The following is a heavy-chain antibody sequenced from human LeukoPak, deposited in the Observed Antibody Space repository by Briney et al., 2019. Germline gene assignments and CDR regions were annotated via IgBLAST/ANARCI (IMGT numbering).Heavy chain of an antibody. V-gene: IGHV1-46*01. D-gene: IGHD5-18*01. CDR3: ARDAMATWTNDAFDI. CDR2: INPSGGST. CDR1: GYTFTSYY. Sequence: ASVKVSCKASGYTFTSYYMHWVRQAPGQGLEWMGIINPSGGSTSYAQKFQGRVTMTTDTSTSTAYMELRSLRSDDTAVYYCARDAMATWTNDAFDIWGQGTMVTVSS. J-gene: IGHJ3*02.